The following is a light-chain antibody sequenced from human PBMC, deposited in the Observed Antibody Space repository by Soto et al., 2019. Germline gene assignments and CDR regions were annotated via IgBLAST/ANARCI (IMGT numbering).Light chain of an antibody. CDR3: QQYGTSPWT. CDR2: GAS. V-gene: IGKV3-20*01. Sequence: EIVLTQSTGTLSLSPGERATLSCRASQSVSSNYLGWYQHKLGQAPRLLIYGASSRATGIPDRFSGSGSGTDFTLIISRLEPEDFAVYFCQQYGTSPWTFGQGTKVETK. J-gene: IGKJ1*01. CDR1: QSVSSNY.